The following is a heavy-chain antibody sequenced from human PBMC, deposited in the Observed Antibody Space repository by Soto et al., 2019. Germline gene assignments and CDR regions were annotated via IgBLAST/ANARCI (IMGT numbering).Heavy chain of an antibody. V-gene: IGHV3-9*01. J-gene: IGHJ4*02. CDR2: ISWNSGTL. Sequence: EVQLVESGGGLVQPGRSLRLSCAAYGFTFDDYGMHWVRQVPGKGQEWVSGISWNSGTLGYADSVKGRFTISRDNGKNFLYLQMNSLRTEDTALYYCAKDMGPGYISSWPDYWGQGTLVTVSS. CDR3: AKDMGPGYISSWPDY. D-gene: IGHD6-13*01. CDR1: GFTFDDYG.